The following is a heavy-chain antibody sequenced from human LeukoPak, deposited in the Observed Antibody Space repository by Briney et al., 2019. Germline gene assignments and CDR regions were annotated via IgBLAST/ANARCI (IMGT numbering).Heavy chain of an antibody. D-gene: IGHD3-22*01. CDR2: IYYSGST. CDR3: ARVTGYMIEDYFDY. Sequence: SETLSLTCTVSGYSISSGYYWSWIRQPPGKGLEWIGYIYYSGSTYYNPSLKSRVTISVDTSKNQFSLKLSSVTAADTAVYYCARVTGYMIEDYFDYWGQGTLVTVSS. CDR1: GYSISSGYY. J-gene: IGHJ4*02. V-gene: IGHV4-38-2*02.